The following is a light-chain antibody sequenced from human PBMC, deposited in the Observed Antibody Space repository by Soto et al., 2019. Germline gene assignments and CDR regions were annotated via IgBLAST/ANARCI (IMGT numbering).Light chain of an antibody. CDR2: SNN. CDR3: VAWDDSLNGRV. J-gene: IGLJ3*02. V-gene: IGLV1-44*01. Sequence: QSVLTQPPSASGTPGQRVTISGSGSSSNIGSNTVNWYQQLPGTAPKLLIYSNNQRPSGVPDRFSGSKSGTSASLAISGLQSEDEADYYCVAWDDSLNGRVFGGGTKLTVL. CDR1: SSNIGSNT.